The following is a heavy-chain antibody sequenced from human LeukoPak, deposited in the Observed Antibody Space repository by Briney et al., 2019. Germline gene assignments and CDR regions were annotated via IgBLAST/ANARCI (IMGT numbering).Heavy chain of an antibody. CDR2: ISSSSSTI. CDR3: ARDESIAAAGPYYFDY. V-gene: IGHV3-48*01. Sequence: GGSLRLSCAASGFTFSSYAMSWVRRAPGKGLEWVSYISSSSSTIYYADSVKGRFTISRDNAKNSLYLQMNSLRAEDTAVYYCARDESIAAAGPYYFDYWGQGTLVTVSS. J-gene: IGHJ4*02. CDR1: GFTFSSYA. D-gene: IGHD6-13*01.